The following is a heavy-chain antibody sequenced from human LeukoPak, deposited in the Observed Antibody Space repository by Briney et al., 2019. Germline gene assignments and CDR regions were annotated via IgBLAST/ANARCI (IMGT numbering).Heavy chain of an antibody. V-gene: IGHV3-23*01. CDR2: ISGSGAGT. CDR3: AKGNMGIAVAGAFDY. Sequence: GGSLRLSCAASGFTFNSYAMTWVRQAPGKGLEWVSGISGSGAGTYYADSVKGRFTIPRDNSKNTLYLQMNSLRADDTAVYYCAKGNMGIAVAGAFDYWGQGTLVTVSS. CDR1: GFTFNSYA. D-gene: IGHD6-19*01. J-gene: IGHJ4*02.